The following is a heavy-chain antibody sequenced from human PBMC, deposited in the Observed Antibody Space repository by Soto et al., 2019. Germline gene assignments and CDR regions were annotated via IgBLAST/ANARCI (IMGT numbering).Heavy chain of an antibody. V-gene: IGHV2-5*02. J-gene: IGHJ4*02. Sequence: QITLKESGPALVKPTQTLTLTSSFSGYSLSTNGVGVGWIRQPPGEALEWLALIYWDDYKHFSPSLESRLTITKDTSKNQVVLTMTNMDPVDTATYYCVHKGAGDRILDYWGQGTPVTVSS. CDR2: IYWDDYK. D-gene: IGHD3-16*01. CDR1: GYSLSTNGVG. CDR3: VHKGAGDRILDY.